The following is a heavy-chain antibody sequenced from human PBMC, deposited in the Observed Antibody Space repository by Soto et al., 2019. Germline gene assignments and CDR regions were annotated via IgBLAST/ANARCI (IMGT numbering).Heavy chain of an antibody. V-gene: IGHV3-74*01. Sequence: EVQLVESGGGLVQPGGSLRLSCAASGFTLSGRSMHWVRQAPGKGLVWVSGIDNAGTDSTYADSVKGRFTSSRDNAKNKLYLPINSLRVEDAAEHYCARGWFGPDIWGKGNRVNVSS. J-gene: IGHJ6*04. D-gene: IGHD3-10*01. CDR2: IDNAGTDS. CDR3: ARGWFGPDI. CDR1: GFTLSGRS.